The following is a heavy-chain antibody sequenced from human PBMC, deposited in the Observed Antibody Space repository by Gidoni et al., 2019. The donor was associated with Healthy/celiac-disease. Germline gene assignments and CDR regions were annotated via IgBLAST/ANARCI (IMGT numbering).Heavy chain of an antibody. Sequence: PGRSLRLSCAASGFTFSSYGMHWVRQAPGKGLEWVAVISYDGSNNYYADSGKGRFTISRYNSKNTLYLQMNSLRAEDTAVYYCAKDRIAARRPVYYYYYGMDVWGQGTTVTVSS. CDR1: GFTFSSYG. D-gene: IGHD6-6*01. CDR2: ISYDGSNN. J-gene: IGHJ6*02. CDR3: AKDRIAARRPVYYYYYGMDV. V-gene: IGHV3-30*18.